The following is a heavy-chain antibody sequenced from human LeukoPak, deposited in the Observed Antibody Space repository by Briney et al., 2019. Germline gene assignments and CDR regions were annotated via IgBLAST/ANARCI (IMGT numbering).Heavy chain of an antibody. CDR1: GGTFSSYA. J-gene: IGHJ4*02. CDR3: ARGQEQLGPLYFDY. Sequence: ASVKVSCKASGGTFSSYAISWVRQAPGQGLEWMGGIIPIFGTANYAQKFQGRVTITTDESTSTAYMELSSLRSEDTAVYYCARGQEQLGPLYFDYWGQGTLVTVSS. CDR2: IIPIFGTA. V-gene: IGHV1-69*05. D-gene: IGHD6-6*01.